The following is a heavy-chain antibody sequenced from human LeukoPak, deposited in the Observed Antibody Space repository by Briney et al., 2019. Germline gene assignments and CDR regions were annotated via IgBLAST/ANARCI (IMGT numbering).Heavy chain of an antibody. V-gene: IGHV1-2*02. CDR2: INPNSGGT. J-gene: IGHJ6*02. Sequence: ASVKVSCKASGYTFTGYYMHWVRQAPGQGLEWMGWINPNSGGTNYAQKFQGRVTMTRDTSISTAYMELSRLRADDTAVYYCARVGAGSHYGMDVWGQGTTVTVSS. CDR1: GYTFTGYY. CDR3: ARVGAGSHYGMDV. D-gene: IGHD1-26*01.